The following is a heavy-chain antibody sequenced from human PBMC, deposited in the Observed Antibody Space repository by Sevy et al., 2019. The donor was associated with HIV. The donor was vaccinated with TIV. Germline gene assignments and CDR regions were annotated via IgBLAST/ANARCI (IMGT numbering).Heavy chain of an antibody. J-gene: IGHJ4*02. CDR2: ISYDGSNK. D-gene: IGHD3-22*01. V-gene: IGHV3-30-3*01. CDR3: ARGFFDISGDTYAGHY. Sequence: GGSLRLSCAASGFTFSTFTMHWVRQAPGKGLEWVAVISYDGSNKYYADSVKGRFTISRDNSKNTLYLQMNSVRAEDTAVYYCARGFFDISGDTYAGHYWGQGTLATVSS. CDR1: GFTFSTFT.